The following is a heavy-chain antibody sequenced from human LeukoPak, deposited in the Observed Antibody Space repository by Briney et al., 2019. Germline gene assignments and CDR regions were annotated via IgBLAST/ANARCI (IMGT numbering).Heavy chain of an antibody. CDR1: GESFSGYY. CDR2: INHTGGT. J-gene: IGHJ4*02. CDR3: VRQRVVGFYDPFDF. D-gene: IGHD2/OR15-2a*01. Sequence: SETLSLTCAVYGESFSGYYWNWIRQPPGKGLEWIGEINHTGGTNYNPSLKSRVTISADTPKNQFSLNLSSVTAADTAVYYCVRQRVVGFYDPFDFWGQGTLVTVSS. V-gene: IGHV4-34*01.